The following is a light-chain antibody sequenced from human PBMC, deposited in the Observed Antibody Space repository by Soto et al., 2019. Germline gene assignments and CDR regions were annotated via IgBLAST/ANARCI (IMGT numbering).Light chain of an antibody. CDR1: SSDVGGYNY. V-gene: IGLV2-14*01. CDR3: SSYTSSSTYV. Sequence: LTQPASVSGSPGQSITISCTGTSSDVGGYNYVSWYQQHPGKAPKLMIYEVSNRPSGVSNRFSGSKSGSTASLTISGLQAEDEADYYCSSYTSSSTYVFGTGTKVTVL. J-gene: IGLJ1*01. CDR2: EVS.